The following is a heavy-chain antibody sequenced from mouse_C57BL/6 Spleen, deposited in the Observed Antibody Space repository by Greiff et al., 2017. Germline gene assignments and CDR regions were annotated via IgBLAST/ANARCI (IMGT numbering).Heavy chain of an antibody. J-gene: IGHJ2*01. Sequence: QVQLQQPGAELVMPGASVKLSCKASGYTFTSYWMHWVKQRPGQGLEWIGEIDPSDSYTNYNQKFKGKSTLTVDKSSSTACMQLSSLTSEDSAVYYCARNYYGSSSYFDYWGQGTTLTVSS. D-gene: IGHD1-1*01. CDR1: GYTFTSYW. CDR2: IDPSDSYT. V-gene: IGHV1-69*01. CDR3: ARNYYGSSSYFDY.